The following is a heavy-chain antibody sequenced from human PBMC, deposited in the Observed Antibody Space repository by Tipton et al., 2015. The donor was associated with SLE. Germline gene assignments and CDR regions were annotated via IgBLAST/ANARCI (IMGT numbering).Heavy chain of an antibody. V-gene: IGHV1-46*01. CDR3: AGGPNSYNY. CDR1: GYSFTSYH. J-gene: IGHJ4*02. CDR2: INPSTGTT. D-gene: IGHD5-24*01. Sequence: QVQLVQSGAEVKKPGASVKVSCVASGYSFTSYHIHWVRQAPGQGLEWMGIINPSTGTTSYAQKFQGRVTMTKHTSTSTAYMELSGLRPEDTAVFYCAGGPNSYNYWGRGTLVTVSS.